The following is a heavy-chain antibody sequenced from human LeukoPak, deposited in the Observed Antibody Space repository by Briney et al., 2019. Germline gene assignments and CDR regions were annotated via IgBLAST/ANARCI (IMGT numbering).Heavy chain of an antibody. D-gene: IGHD6-13*01. CDR1: GFPLRSYS. CDR3: ARDDQQLVPPDS. J-gene: IGHJ4*02. CDR2: ISPCGRYI. V-gene: IGHV3-21*01. Sequence: KSGGSLSHFCAASGFPLRSYSMNWLGQAPGQGLDGVASISPCGRYIFYADSVKGRFTISRDNAKLTLYLQMNSLRAEDTAVYYCARDDQQLVPPDSWGQGTLVTVSS.